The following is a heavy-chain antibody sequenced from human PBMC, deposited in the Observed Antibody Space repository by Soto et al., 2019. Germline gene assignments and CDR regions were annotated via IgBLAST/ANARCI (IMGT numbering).Heavy chain of an antibody. CDR2: ISGSGGSR. CDR3: AKGRRQFCSDGSCYSPFDY. CDR1: GFTFASYA. Sequence: EVQLLESGGGLVQPGGSLRLSCVASGFTFASYAMGWVRQAPGKGLEWVSVISGSGGSRYYADSVKGRFSISRDNSKNTLYLQMNSLRGEDTAIYYCAKGRRQFCSDGSCYSPFDYWAREPWSPSPQ. D-gene: IGHD2-15*01. J-gene: IGHJ4*02. V-gene: IGHV3-23*01.